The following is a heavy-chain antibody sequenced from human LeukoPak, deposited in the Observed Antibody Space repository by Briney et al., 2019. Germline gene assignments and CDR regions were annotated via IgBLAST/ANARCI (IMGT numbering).Heavy chain of an antibody. Sequence: GGSLRLSCAASGFTFSNGWMTWVRQAPGKGLEWVGRIKSKTDGGTTDYAAPVKGRFTISRDDSKTTLYLQMNSLKTEDTAVYYCTTRYCSGGRCDYWGQGTLVTVSS. V-gene: IGHV3-15*01. J-gene: IGHJ4*02. CDR1: GFTFSNGW. CDR3: TTRYCSGGRCDY. D-gene: IGHD2-15*01. CDR2: IKSKTDGGTT.